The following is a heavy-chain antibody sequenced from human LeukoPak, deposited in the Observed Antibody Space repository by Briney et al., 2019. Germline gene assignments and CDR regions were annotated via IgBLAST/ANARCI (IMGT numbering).Heavy chain of an antibody. CDR1: GFTFSSYS. Sequence: GGSLRLSCAASGFTFSSYSMNWVRQAPGKGLEWVSSISSSSSYIYYADSVKGRFTISRDNAKNSLYLQMNSLRAEDTAVYYCARYTGDTAMVLYYYYYYMDVWGKGTTVTVSS. D-gene: IGHD5-18*01. J-gene: IGHJ6*03. CDR2: ISSSSSYI. V-gene: IGHV3-21*01. CDR3: ARYTGDTAMVLYYYYYYMDV.